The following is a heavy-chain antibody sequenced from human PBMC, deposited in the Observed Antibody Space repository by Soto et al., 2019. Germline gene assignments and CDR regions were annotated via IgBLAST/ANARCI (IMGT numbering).Heavy chain of an antibody. CDR2: MSPSSGNT. CDR3: ARVGGQLFGDHGLDV. Sequence: QLQLVQSGADMKKPGASVKVSCKASGYTFTTYEINWVRQVPGQGLEWMGWMSPSSGNTGYVDQFRGRVTMTSDTSMTTAYMEVGSLTSEDTAVYYCARVGGQLFGDHGLDVWGQGTTVIVSS. CDR1: GYTFTTYE. D-gene: IGHD3-10*01. V-gene: IGHV1-8*01. J-gene: IGHJ6*02.